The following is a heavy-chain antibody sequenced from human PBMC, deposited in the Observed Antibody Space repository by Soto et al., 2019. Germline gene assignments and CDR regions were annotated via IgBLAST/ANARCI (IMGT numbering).Heavy chain of an antibody. CDR3: ARLHPKYYYYYAMDV. CDR2: IYYSGCT. V-gene: IGHV4-59*08. CDR1: GGSISGYY. Sequence: PSETLSLTCTVSGGSISGYYWTWIRQPPGKGLEWIGYIYYSGCTDYNPSLKSRVIISVDTSKNQFSLQLRSVTAADTAIYYRARLHPKYYYYYAMDVWGQGTTVTV. J-gene: IGHJ6*02.